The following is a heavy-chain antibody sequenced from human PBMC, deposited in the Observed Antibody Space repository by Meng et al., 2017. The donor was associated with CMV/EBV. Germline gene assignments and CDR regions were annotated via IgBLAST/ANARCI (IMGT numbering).Heavy chain of an antibody. CDR1: GYTFTTYG. V-gene: IGHV1-18*01. CDR2: ISAYNGNT. CDR3: ARDSVAVRPGWFDP. J-gene: IGHJ5*02. D-gene: IGHD6-6*01. Sequence: KASGYTFTTYGLSWVRQAPGQGLEWMGWISAYNGNTNYAQKYQGRVTMTTDSPTTTAYMELRSLRSDDTAVYYCARDSVAVRPGWFDPWGQGTLVTVSS.